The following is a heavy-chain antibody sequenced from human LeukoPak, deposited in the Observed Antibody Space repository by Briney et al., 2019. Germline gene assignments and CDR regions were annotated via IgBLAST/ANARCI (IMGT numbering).Heavy chain of an antibody. CDR2: IRQDGSEK. D-gene: IGHD3-22*01. Sequence: PGGSLRLSCAATGFTFSSYWMSWVRQAPGKGLEWVANIRQDGSEKYYVDSVKGRFTISRDNAKNSLYLQMNSLRAEDTAVYYCARETYYDSRKGAFDIWGQGTMVTVSS. CDR1: GFTFSSYW. J-gene: IGHJ3*02. V-gene: IGHV3-7*01. CDR3: ARETYYDSRKGAFDI.